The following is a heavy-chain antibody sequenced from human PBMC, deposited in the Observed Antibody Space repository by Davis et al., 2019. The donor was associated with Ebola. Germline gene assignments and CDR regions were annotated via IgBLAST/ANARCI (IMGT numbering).Heavy chain of an antibody. Sequence: PGGSLRLSCAGSGFTFSSFGMNWVRQAPGKGLELVSYISGSSTTIYYADSVKGRFTISRDNAKNSLYLQMNSLRDEDAAVYYCAHFWSGHPWGQGTLVTVSS. CDR3: AHFWSGHP. J-gene: IGHJ5*02. CDR1: GFTFSSFG. D-gene: IGHD3-3*01. CDR2: ISGSSTTI. V-gene: IGHV3-48*02.